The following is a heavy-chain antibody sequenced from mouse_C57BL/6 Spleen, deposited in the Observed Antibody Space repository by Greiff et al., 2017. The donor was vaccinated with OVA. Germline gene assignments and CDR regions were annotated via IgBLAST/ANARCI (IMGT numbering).Heavy chain of an antibody. D-gene: IGHD1-1*01. V-gene: IGHV6-3*01. J-gene: IGHJ2*01. CDR3: TGYYYGPFDY. Sequence: EVKVEESGGGLVQPGGSMKLSCVASGFTFSNYWMNWVRQSPEKGLEWVAQIRLKSDNYATHYAESVQGRFTISRDDSKSSVYLQMNNLRAEDTGIYYCTGYYYGPFDYWGQGTTLTVSS. CDR1: GFTFSNYW. CDR2: IRLKSDNYAT.